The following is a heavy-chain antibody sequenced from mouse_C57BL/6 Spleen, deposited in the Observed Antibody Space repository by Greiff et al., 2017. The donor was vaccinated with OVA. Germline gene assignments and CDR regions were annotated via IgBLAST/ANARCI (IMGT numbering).Heavy chain of an antibody. CDR2: ISSGSSTI. V-gene: IGHV5-17*01. CDR3: ARPGSSGYGAMDY. Sequence: EVKLVESGGGLVKPGGSLKLSCAASGFTFSDYGMHWVRQAPEKGLEWVAYISSGSSTIYYADTVKGRFTISRDNAKNTLFLQMTSLRSEDTAMYYCARPGSSGYGAMDYWGQGTSVTVSS. CDR1: GFTFSDYG. J-gene: IGHJ4*01. D-gene: IGHD3-2*02.